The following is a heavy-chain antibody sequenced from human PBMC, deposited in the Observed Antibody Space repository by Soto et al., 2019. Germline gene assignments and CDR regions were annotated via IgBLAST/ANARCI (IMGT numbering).Heavy chain of an antibody. CDR2: IDAGNGNT. D-gene: IGHD3-10*01. J-gene: IGHJ3*02. Sequence: QVQLVQSGAEEGKPGASVKVSCMASGYTFTSHTMHWVRQAPGQRLEWMGCIDAGNGNTKYSQHFQGRLTISRDTXXXXXXXXXXXXXXXXXXXXXXXXXVXXXXRGAFDIWGPGTMVTVSS. CDR1: GYTFTSHT. V-gene: IGHV1-3*05. CDR3: XXXVXXXXRGAFDI.